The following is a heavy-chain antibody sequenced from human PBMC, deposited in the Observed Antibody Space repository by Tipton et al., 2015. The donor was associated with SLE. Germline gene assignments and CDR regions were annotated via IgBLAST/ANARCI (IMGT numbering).Heavy chain of an antibody. CDR1: GDSITSDIYY. CDR3: ARVVTVGAAHYYDIDV. CDR2: VYDSGTT. V-gene: IGHV4-39*07. J-gene: IGHJ6*02. Sequence: TLSLTCFVSGDSITSDIYYWGWIRQPPGKGLAWIGSVYDSGTTHYNPSLKSRVTMSVDTSKTQFSLKLGSLTAADTAVYYCARVVTVGAAHYYDIDVWGQGTRGTGSS. D-gene: IGHD2-21*02.